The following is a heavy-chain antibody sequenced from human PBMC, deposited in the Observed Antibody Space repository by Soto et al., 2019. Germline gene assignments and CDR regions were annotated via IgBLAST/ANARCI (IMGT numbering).Heavy chain of an antibody. CDR2: IYYTGAA. CDR1: GGSITTGGTY. J-gene: IGHJ2*01. V-gene: IGHV4-31*03. Sequence: SETLSLTCSVSGGSITTGGTYWSWARLLPGKGLQWVGYIYYTGAAYYNPALKSRVTISLDTSENRFSLKLTSVTAADTAVYYCASVFLMIRPPPRSTRRSSDL. CDR3: ASVFLMIRPPPRSTRRSSDL. D-gene: IGHD3-22*01.